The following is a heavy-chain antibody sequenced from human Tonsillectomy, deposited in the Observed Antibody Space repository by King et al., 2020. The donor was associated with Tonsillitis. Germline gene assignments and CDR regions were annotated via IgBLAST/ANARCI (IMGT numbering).Heavy chain of an antibody. Sequence: TLKESGPALVKPTQTLTLTCTFSGFSLSTSGMCVSWIRQPPGKALEWLARIDWDDDKYYSTSLKTRLTISKDTSKNQVVLTMTNMDPVDTATYYCARIRDQHRGGTMAMMQAFDIWGHGTMVTVSS. D-gene: IGHD3-10*01. V-gene: IGHV2-70*11. CDR3: ARIRDQHRGGTMAMMQAFDI. CDR2: IDWDDDK. CDR1: GFSLSTSGMC. J-gene: IGHJ3*02.